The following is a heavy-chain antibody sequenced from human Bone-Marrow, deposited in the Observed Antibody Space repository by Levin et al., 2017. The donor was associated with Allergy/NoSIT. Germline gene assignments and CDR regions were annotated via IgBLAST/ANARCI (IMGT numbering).Heavy chain of an antibody. Sequence: GSLRLSCAASGFTVSSNYMSWVRQAPGKGLEWVSVIYSGGDTFYAESVKGRFTISRDNSKHTLYLQMNSLIAEDTAVYYFAKNGGWYGAGYFDYWGQGTLVTVSS. D-gene: IGHD6-19*01. V-gene: IGHV3-66*02. CDR2: IYSGGDT. CDR1: GFTVSSNY. J-gene: IGHJ4*02. CDR3: AKNGGWYGAGYFDY.